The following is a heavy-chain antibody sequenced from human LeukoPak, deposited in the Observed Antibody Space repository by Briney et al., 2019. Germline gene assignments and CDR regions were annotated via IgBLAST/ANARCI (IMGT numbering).Heavy chain of an antibody. CDR3: ARQHWNNKLDNWFDP. D-gene: IGHD1/OR15-1a*01. CDR2: IYTSGST. Sequence: PSETLSLTCTVSGGSISSYYWSWIRQPAGKGLEWIGCIYTSGSTNYNPSLKSRVTMSVDTSKNQFSLKLSSVTAADTAVYYCARQHWNNKLDNWFDPWGQGTLVTVSS. CDR1: GGSISSYY. J-gene: IGHJ5*02. V-gene: IGHV4-4*07.